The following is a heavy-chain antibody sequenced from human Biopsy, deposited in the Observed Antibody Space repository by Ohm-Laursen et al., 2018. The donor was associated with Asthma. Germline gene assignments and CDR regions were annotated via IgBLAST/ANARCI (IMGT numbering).Heavy chain of an antibody. V-gene: IGHV1-24*01. J-gene: IGHJ4*02. CDR1: GYSLTDLS. Sequence: ASVNVSCKISGYSLTDLSMHWVRQAPGQGLEWMGGHDHEEGGTVNARRFQGRATMTEDTSTDTAYMELSSLSSDDTAVYYCASDFPKDYVRYNFQFWGQGTLVTVSS. CDR3: ASDFPKDYVRYNFQF. D-gene: IGHD4-17*01. CDR2: HDHEEGGT.